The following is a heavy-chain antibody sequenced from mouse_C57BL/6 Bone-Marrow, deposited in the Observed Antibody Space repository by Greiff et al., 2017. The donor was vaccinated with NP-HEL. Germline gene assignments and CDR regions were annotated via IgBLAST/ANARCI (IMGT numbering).Heavy chain of an antibody. CDR3: ARRDYDGEAFAY. Sequence: EVKLMESGGGLVKPGGSLKLSCAASGFTFSDYGMHWVRQAPEKGLEWVAYISSGSSTIYYADTVKGRFTITRDNAKNTLYLQMTSLRSEDTASYYCARRDYDGEAFAYWGQGTLVTVSA. CDR2: ISSGSSTI. CDR1: GFTFSDYG. J-gene: IGHJ3*01. V-gene: IGHV5-17*01. D-gene: IGHD2-4*01.